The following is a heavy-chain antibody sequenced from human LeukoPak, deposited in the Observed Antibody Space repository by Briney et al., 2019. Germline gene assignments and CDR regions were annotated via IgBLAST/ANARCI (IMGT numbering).Heavy chain of an antibody. J-gene: IGHJ4*02. V-gene: IGHV4-39*01. CDR3: ARHPLKTYVLRFLEWLSPFDY. CDR2: IYYSGST. D-gene: IGHD3-3*01. Sequence: SETLSLTCTVSGGSISSSSYYWGWSRQPPGKGLEWIGSIYYSGSTYYNPSLKSRVTISVDTSKNQFSLKLSSVTAADTAVYYCARHPLKTYVLRFLEWLSPFDYWGQGTLVTVSS. CDR1: GGSISSSSYY.